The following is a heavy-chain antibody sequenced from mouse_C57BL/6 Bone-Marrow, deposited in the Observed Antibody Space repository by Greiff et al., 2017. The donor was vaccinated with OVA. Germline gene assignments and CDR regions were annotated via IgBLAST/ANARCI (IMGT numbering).Heavy chain of an antibody. CDR3: TRWGYDGYYGGFDV. D-gene: IGHD2-3*01. CDR2: ISSGGDYI. J-gene: IGHJ1*03. CDR1: GFTFSSYA. V-gene: IGHV5-9-1*02. Sequence: DVMLVESGEGLVKPGGSLKLSCAASGFTFSSYAMSWVRQTPEKRLEWVAYISSGGDYIYYADTVKGRFTISRDNARNTQYLQMSSLKSEDTAMYYCTRWGYDGYYGGFDVWGTGTTVTVSS.